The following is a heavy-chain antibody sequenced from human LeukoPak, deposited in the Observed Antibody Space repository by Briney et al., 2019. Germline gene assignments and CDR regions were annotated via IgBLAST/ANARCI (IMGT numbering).Heavy chain of an antibody. CDR3: ASRTTVVTPGTNWFDP. CDR2: INHSGST. Sequence: SETLSLTCAVYGGSFSGYYWSWIRQPPGKGLEWIGEINHSGSTNYNPSLKSRVTISVDTSKNQFSLKLSSVTAADTAVYYCASRTTVVTPGTNWFDPWGQGTLVTVSS. CDR1: GGSFSGYY. J-gene: IGHJ5*02. V-gene: IGHV4-34*01. D-gene: IGHD4-23*01.